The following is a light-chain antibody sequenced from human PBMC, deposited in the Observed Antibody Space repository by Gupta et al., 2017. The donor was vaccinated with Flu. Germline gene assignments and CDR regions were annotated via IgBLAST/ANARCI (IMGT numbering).Light chain of an antibody. Sequence: EIVLTQSPGTLSLSPGERATLSCRASQSVSSSYLAWYQQKPGQAPRLLIYGASSRATGIPDRFSGSGSGTDFTLTISSLEPEDFAVYYCQQDCSALQTFGQGTKVEIK. V-gene: IGKV3-20*01. CDR1: QSVSSSY. CDR2: GAS. J-gene: IGKJ1*01. CDR3: QQDCSALQT.